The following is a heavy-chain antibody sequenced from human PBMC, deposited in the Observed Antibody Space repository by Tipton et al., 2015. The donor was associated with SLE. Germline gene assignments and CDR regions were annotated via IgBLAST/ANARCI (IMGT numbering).Heavy chain of an antibody. J-gene: IGHJ4*01. CDR3: ARVPMYYYGSGSPYYFDY. Sequence: TLSLTCTVSGGSISSSSYYWGWIRQPPGKGLEWIGSIYYSGSTYYNPSLKSRVTISVDTSENQFSLKLSSVTAADTAVYYCARVPMYYYGSGSPYYFDYWGHGTLVTVSS. CDR1: GGSISSSSYY. D-gene: IGHD3-10*01. CDR2: IYYSGST. V-gene: IGHV4-39*07.